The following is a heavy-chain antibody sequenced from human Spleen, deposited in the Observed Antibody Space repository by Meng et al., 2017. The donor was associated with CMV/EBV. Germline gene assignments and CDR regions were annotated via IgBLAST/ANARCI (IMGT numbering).Heavy chain of an antibody. J-gene: IGHJ4*02. CDR1: GYTFTSFY. CDR2: NNPSSGST. D-gene: IGHD6-13*01. V-gene: IGHV1-46*01. Sequence: ASVKVSCKASGYTFTSFYMHWVRQAPGQGLEYMGMNNPSSGSTRYAQKFQGRVTMTRDTSTSTVYMELSSLRSEDTAVYYCAREKQQLVPYFDYWGQGTLVTVSS. CDR3: AREKQQLVPYFDY.